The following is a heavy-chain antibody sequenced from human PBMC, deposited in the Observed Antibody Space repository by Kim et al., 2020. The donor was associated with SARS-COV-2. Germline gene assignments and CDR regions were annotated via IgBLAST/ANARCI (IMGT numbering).Heavy chain of an antibody. CDR3: ARRGGSTSSHWYFDL. CDR2: IYYSGST. D-gene: IGHD2-2*01. Sequence: SETLSLTCTVSGGSISSSSYYWGWIRQPPGKGLEWIGSIYYSGSTYYNPSLKSRVTISVDTSKNQFSLKLSSVTAADTAVYYCARRGGSTSSHWYFDLWGRGTLVTVSS. V-gene: IGHV4-39*01. J-gene: IGHJ2*01. CDR1: GGSISSSSYY.